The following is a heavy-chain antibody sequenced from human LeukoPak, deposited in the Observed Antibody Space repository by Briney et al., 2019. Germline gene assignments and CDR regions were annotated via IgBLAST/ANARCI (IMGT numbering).Heavy chain of an antibody. CDR2: ISGSGGST. CDR3: AAGILTGYPFDY. V-gene: IGHV3-23*01. J-gene: IGHJ4*02. D-gene: IGHD3-9*01. CDR1: GGSISSYY. Sequence: ETLSLTCTVSGGSISSYYWSWVRQAPGKGLEWVSAISGSGGSTYYADSVKGRFTISRDNSKNTLYLQMNSLRAEDTAVYYCAAGILTGYPFDYWGQGTLVTVSS.